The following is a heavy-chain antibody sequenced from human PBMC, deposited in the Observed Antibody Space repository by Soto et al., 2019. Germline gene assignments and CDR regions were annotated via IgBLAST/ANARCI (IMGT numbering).Heavy chain of an antibody. CDR1: GYTFTGYY. CDR2: INPNSGGT. CDR3: ARDVDFIYYDSSGSPGY. J-gene: IGHJ4*02. D-gene: IGHD3-22*01. V-gene: IGHV1-2*04. Sequence: GASVKVSCKASGYTFTGYYMHWVRQAPGQGLEWMGWINPNSGGTNYAQKFQGWVTMTRDTSISTAYMELSRLRSDDTAVYYCARDVDFIYYDSSGSPGYWGQGTLVTVSS.